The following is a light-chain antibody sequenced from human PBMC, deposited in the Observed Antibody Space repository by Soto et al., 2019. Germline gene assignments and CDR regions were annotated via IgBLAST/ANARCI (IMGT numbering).Light chain of an antibody. CDR2: GAS. Sequence: IVMTQSPATLSFSPGEGATLSCRASQSVTANLAWYQQKCGQAPRLLIYGASTRATGVPARFSGSGFGTEFTLTISSLQSEDFAVYYCKQYNNCPPLTFGGGTKVEIX. J-gene: IGKJ4*01. V-gene: IGKV3-15*01. CDR3: KQYNNCPPLT. CDR1: QSVTAN.